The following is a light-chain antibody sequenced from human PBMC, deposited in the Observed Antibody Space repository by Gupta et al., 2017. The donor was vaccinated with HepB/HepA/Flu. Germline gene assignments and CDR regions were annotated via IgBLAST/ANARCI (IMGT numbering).Light chain of an antibody. J-gene: IGLJ1*01. CDR3: SSYASSSTLV. CDR1: SNDVGSYKY. Sequence: QSALTQPASVSGSPGQSITISCTGTSNDVGSYKYVSWYQQHPGKVPKLMIYDVSNRPSGVSNRFSGSKSGNTASLTISGLQAEDEADYYCSSYASSSTLVFGTGTKVTVL. V-gene: IGLV2-14*01. CDR2: DVS.